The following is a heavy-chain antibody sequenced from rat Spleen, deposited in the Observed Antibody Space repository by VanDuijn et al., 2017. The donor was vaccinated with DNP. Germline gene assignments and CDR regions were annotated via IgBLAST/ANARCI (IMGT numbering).Heavy chain of an antibody. CDR2: ISYSGST. Sequence: EVQLQESGPGLVKTSQSLSLTCSVTGYSITSSYRWNWIRKFPGNKMEGIGHISYSGSTGYNPSLKSRIFITRDTSKNQFFLHVNSVSTEDTATYYCARWKIGPHYFDDWGQGVMVTVSS. J-gene: IGHJ2*01. D-gene: IGHD1-5*01. CDR3: ARWKIGPHYFDD. CDR1: GYSITSSY. V-gene: IGHV3-1*01.